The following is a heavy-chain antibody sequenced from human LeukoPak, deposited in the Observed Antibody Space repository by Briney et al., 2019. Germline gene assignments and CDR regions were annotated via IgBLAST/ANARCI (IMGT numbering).Heavy chain of an antibody. J-gene: IGHJ4*02. V-gene: IGHV4-59*12. Sequence: KPSETLSLTCTVSGGSIGTYYWSWIRRPPGKGLEWIGYIYYNGHTDYNPSLRSRVTISVHTSKNQFSLRLTSVTAADTAVYYCARDGRGYHPFDYWGQGTLVTVSS. CDR2: IYYNGHT. D-gene: IGHD3-22*01. CDR3: ARDGRGYHPFDY. CDR1: GGSIGTYY.